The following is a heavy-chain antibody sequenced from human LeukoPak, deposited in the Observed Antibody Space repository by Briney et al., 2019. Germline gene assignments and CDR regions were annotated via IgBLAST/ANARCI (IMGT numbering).Heavy chain of an antibody. CDR1: GFTVSSNY. J-gene: IGHJ4*02. CDR3: AKDMGNYFFDY. Sequence: GGSLRLSCAASGFTVSSNYMSWVRQAPGKGLEWVSVIYSGGSTYYTDSVIDRFAISRDNSENTLYLQMNSLRAEDTAVYYCAKDMGNYFFDYWGQGTLVTVSS. V-gene: IGHV3-66*01. D-gene: IGHD1-26*01. CDR2: IYSGGST.